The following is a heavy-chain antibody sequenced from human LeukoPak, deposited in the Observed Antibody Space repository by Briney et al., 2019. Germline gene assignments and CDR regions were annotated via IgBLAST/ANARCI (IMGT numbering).Heavy chain of an antibody. D-gene: IGHD3-3*02. J-gene: IGHJ4*02. CDR2: INHSGST. V-gene: IGHV4-34*01. CDR3: ARGPLSRYFDY. CDR1: GGSFSGDY. Sequence: PSETLSLTCAVYGGSFSGDYWSWIRQPPGKGLEWIGEINHSGSTNYNPSLKSRVTISVDTSKNQFSLKLSSVTAADTAVYYCARGPLSRYFDYWGQGTLVTVSS.